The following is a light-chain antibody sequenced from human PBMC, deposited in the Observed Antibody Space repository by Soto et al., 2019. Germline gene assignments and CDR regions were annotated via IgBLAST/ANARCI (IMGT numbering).Light chain of an antibody. Sequence: QSVLTQPPSVSGAPGQRVTISCTGSSSNIGAGYDVHWYQQLPGTAPKLLIYGTSNRPSGVPDRFSGSKSGTSASLAITGLQAEDEADYYCQSYDSSLSVIFGGGTQLTV. CDR3: QSYDSSLSVI. J-gene: IGLJ2*01. CDR1: SSNIGAGYD. V-gene: IGLV1-40*01. CDR2: GTS.